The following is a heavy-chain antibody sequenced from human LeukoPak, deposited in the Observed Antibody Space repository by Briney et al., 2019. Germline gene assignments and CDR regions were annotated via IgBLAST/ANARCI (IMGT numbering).Heavy chain of an antibody. Sequence: GGSLRLSCAASGFTFSGHWMSWLRQAPGKGLECVAHISEDGSEKSYVDSLKGRFTISRDNARNLLYLDMNSLRVEDTAVYYCAKLSGPAAADYWGQGTLITVSS. J-gene: IGHJ4*01. V-gene: IGHV3-7*01. CDR1: GFTFSGHW. CDR3: AKLSGPAAADY. D-gene: IGHD2-2*01. CDR2: ISEDGSEK.